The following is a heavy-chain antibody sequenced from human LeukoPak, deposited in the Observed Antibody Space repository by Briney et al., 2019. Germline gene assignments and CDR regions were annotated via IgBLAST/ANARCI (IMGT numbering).Heavy chain of an antibody. D-gene: IGHD4-23*01. J-gene: IGHJ4*02. CDR2: IYHSGNS. V-gene: IGHV4-38-2*02. Sequence: PSETLSLTCTVSDYSNSSTYSWVWIRRPPGMGLEWIGSIYHSGNSYYSPSLKSRVTMSLDTSKNQFSLKLSSVTAADTAVYYCARRRNYGTNSGGLDYWGQGTLVTVSS. CDR3: ARRRNYGTNSGGLDY. CDR1: DYSNSSTYS.